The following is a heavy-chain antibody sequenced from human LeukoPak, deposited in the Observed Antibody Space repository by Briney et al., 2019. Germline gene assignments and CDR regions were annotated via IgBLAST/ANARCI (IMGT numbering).Heavy chain of an antibody. V-gene: IGHV3-23*01. D-gene: IGHD6-6*01. Sequence: GGSLRLSCAASGFTFISYAMSWVRQAPGKGLEWVSTISGSGGSIYYADSVKGRFTISRDYSKNTLYLEMNSLRAEDTAIYYCAKDRSSSRGKDFDYWGQGTLVTVSS. CDR2: ISGSGGSI. CDR3: AKDRSSSRGKDFDY. CDR1: GFTFISYA. J-gene: IGHJ4*02.